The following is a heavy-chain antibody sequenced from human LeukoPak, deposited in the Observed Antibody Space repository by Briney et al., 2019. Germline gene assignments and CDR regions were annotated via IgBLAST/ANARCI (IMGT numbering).Heavy chain of an antibody. CDR3: AKVLGEGGYDYRGGFDY. CDR2: IKQDGSEK. J-gene: IGHJ4*02. V-gene: IGHV3-7*03. D-gene: IGHD5-12*01. CDR1: GFTFSSYW. Sequence: PGGSLRLSCAASGFTFSSYWMSWVRQAPGKGLEWVANIKQDGSEKYYVDSVKGRFTISRDNAKNSLYLQMNSLRAEDTALYYCAKVLGEGGYDYRGGFDYWGQGTLVTVSS.